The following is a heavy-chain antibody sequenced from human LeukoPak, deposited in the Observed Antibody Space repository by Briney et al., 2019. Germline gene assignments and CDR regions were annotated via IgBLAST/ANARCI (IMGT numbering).Heavy chain of an antibody. V-gene: IGHV3-21*01. CDR1: GFTFSSYA. D-gene: IGHD4-23*01. J-gene: IGHJ4*02. Sequence: PGGSLRLSCAASGFTFSSYAMHWVRQAPGKGLEWVSSISSSSSYIYYADSVKGRFTISRDNAKNSLYLQMNSLRAEDTAVYYCARVEDYGGNSLDYWGQGTLVTVSS. CDR2: ISSSSSYI. CDR3: ARVEDYGGNSLDY.